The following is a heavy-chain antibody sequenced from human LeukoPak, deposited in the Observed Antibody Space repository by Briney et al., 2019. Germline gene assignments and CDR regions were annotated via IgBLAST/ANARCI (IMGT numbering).Heavy chain of an antibody. V-gene: IGHV4-39*02. J-gene: IGHJ5*02. D-gene: IGHD3-16*01. CDR3: ARDQADYVWGTYLAFDP. Sequence: PSETLSLTCTVSGGSISSSSYYWGWIRQPPGKGLEWIGSIYYSGSTYYNPSLKSRVTISVDTSKNQFSLKLSSVTAADTAVYYCARDQADYVWGTYLAFDPWGQGTLVTVSS. CDR2: IYYSGST. CDR1: GGSISSSSYY.